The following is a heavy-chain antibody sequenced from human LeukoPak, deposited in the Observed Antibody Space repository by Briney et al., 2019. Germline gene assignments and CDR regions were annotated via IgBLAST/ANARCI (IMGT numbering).Heavy chain of an antibody. CDR1: GYTFTGYY. V-gene: IGHV1-2*02. CDR3: ARDSSSSKDDAFDI. J-gene: IGHJ3*02. Sequence: ASVKVSCKASGYTFTGYYMHWVRQAPGQGLEWMGWINPNSGGTNYAQKFQGRVTMTRDTSISTAYMELSRLRSDDTAVYYCARDSSSSKDDAFDIWGQGTMVTVSS. CDR2: INPNSGGT. D-gene: IGHD6-6*01.